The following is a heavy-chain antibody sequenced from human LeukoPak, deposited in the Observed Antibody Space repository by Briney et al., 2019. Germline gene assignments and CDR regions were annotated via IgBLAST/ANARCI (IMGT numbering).Heavy chain of an antibody. D-gene: IGHD3-16*01. CDR1: GFTVSSNY. V-gene: IGHV3-53*01. CDR2: IYSGGST. CDR3: ASCKLRLGELFY. J-gene: IGHJ4*02. Sequence: GGSLRLSCAASGFTVSSNYMSWVRQAPGKGLEWVSVIYSGGSTYYADSVKGRFTISRDNSKNTLYLQMNSLRAEDTAVYYCASCKLRLGELFYWGQGTLVTVSS.